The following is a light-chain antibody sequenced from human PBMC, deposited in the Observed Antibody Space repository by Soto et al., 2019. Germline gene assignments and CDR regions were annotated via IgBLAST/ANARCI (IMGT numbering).Light chain of an antibody. V-gene: IGKV3-11*01. CDR3: QQRSNWPQIT. CDR1: QSITSY. Sequence: EIVLTQSPATLSLSPGEGATLPCRARQSITSYLAWYQQKPGQAPRLLIYDVSNRATGIPARFSGSGSGTDFTLTISSLEPEDFAVYYCQQRSNWPQITFGQGTRLESK. J-gene: IGKJ5*01. CDR2: DVS.